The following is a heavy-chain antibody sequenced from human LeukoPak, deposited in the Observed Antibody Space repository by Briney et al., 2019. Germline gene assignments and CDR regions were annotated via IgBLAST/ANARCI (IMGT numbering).Heavy chain of an antibody. Sequence: PSETLSLTCAVYGGSFSGYYWSWIRQPPGKGLEWIGEINHSGSTNYNPSLKSRVTISVDTSKNQFSLKLSSVTAADTAVYYCARRGGRGVTYYYMDVWGKGTTVTVSS. V-gene: IGHV4-34*01. CDR1: GGSFSGYY. J-gene: IGHJ6*03. D-gene: IGHD3-16*01. CDR2: INHSGST. CDR3: ARRGGRGVTYYYMDV.